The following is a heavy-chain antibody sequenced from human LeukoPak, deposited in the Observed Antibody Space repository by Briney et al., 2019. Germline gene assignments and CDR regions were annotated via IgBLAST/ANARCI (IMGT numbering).Heavy chain of an antibody. CDR3: TTAFSNYVDG. Sequence: GGSLRLSCAASGFTFSNAWMSWVRQAPGKGLEWVGRIESKTDGGTTDYAAPVKGRFTISRDDSKNTLYLQMNSLKTEDTAVYYCTTAFSNYVDGGGQGTLLTVSS. J-gene: IGHJ4*02. CDR2: IESKTDGGTT. D-gene: IGHD4-11*01. CDR1: GFTFSNAW. V-gene: IGHV3-15*04.